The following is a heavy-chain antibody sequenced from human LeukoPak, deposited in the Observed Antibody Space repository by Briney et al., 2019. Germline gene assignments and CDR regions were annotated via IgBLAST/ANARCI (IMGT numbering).Heavy chain of an antibody. Sequence: SETLSLTCAVYGGSFSGYYWSWIRQPPGKGLEWIGEINHSGSTNYNPSLKSRVTISVDTSTNQFSLKLSSVTAADTAVYYCARRRKTYYYYYGMDVWGQGTLVTVSS. CDR1: GGSFSGYY. J-gene: IGHJ6*02. CDR3: ARRRKTYYYYYGMDV. CDR2: INHSGST. V-gene: IGHV4-34*01.